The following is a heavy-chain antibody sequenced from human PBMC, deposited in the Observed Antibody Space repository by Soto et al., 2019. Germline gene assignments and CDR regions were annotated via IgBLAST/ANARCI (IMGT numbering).Heavy chain of an antibody. V-gene: IGHV3-48*03. CDR1: GFNFRLYE. CDR3: ARYGTRGDW. D-gene: IGHD3-10*01. CDR2: ISSSGLTT. Sequence: PGGSLRLSCQASGFNFRLYEMHWVRKAPGKGIEWVSYISSSGLTTYYADFAEGRFTISRDNAKDSLYLHLTSLRVGDTAVYYCARYGTRGDWWGLGTQVTVSP. J-gene: IGHJ5*01.